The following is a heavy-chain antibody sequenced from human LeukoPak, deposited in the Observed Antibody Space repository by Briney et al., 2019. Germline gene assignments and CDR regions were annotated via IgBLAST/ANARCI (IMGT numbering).Heavy chain of an antibody. D-gene: IGHD5-24*01. CDR1: GFTFSSYE. CDR2: IGSSGGSR. CDR3: AREDGDAFDI. J-gene: IGHJ3*02. Sequence: GGSLRLSCAASGFTFSSYEMDWVRRAPGKGLEWVSYIGSSGGSRYYADSVKGRFTSSRDNAKKSLYLQMNSLRVEDTAVYYCAREDGDAFDIWGQGTVVSVSS. V-gene: IGHV3-48*03.